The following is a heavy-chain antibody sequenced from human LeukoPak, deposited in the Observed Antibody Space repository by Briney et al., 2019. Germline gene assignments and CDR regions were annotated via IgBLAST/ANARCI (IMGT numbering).Heavy chain of an antibody. CDR1: GFTFSSYW. J-gene: IGHJ4*02. Sequence: GGSLRLSCAAPGFTFSSYWMSWVHQAPGKGLEWVANIKQDGSEQYYVDSVKGRFTISRDNAKNSLYLQMISLRAEDTAVYYCARGGTTVTARDYFDYWGQGTLVTVSS. D-gene: IGHD4-11*01. CDR2: IKQDGSEQ. CDR3: ARGGTTVTARDYFDY. V-gene: IGHV3-7*01.